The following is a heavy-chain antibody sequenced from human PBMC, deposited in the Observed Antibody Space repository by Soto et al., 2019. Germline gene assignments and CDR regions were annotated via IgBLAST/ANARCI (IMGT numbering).Heavy chain of an antibody. Sequence: EVQLVESGGGLVQPGGSVRLSCAASGFTFSSYWMHWVRQAPGKGLVWVSSISTDASSTSYADPVKGRFTISRDNAKNTLYLQMNSVRAEDTAVYYCARLPNKSSQNWGQGTLVIVSP. CDR1: GFTFSSYW. CDR3: ARLPNKSSQN. V-gene: IGHV3-74*01. CDR2: ISTDASST. J-gene: IGHJ1*01. D-gene: IGHD1-26*01.